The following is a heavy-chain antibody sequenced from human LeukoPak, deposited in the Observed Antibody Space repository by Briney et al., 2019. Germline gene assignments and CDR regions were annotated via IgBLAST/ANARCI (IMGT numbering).Heavy chain of an antibody. Sequence: SETLSLTCAVYGGSFSGYYWSWIRQPPGKGLEWIGEINHSGSTNYNPSLKSRVTISVDTSKNQFSLKLSSVTAADTAVYYCAISIAAAGTGYWGQGTLVTVSS. CDR1: GGSFSGYY. V-gene: IGHV4-34*01. CDR2: INHSGST. CDR3: AISIAAAGTGY. D-gene: IGHD6-13*01. J-gene: IGHJ4*02.